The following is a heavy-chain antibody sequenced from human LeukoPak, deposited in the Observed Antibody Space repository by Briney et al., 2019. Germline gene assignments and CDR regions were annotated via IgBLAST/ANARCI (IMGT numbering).Heavy chain of an antibody. D-gene: IGHD4-17*01. V-gene: IGHV4-34*01. CDR1: GGSFSGYY. CDR2: INHSGST. CDR3: ARAPGAPTVTTEFDP. J-gene: IGHJ5*02. Sequence: PSETLSLTCAVYGGSFSGYYWSWIHQPPGKGPEWIVEINHSGSTNYNPSLKSLGTISVDTSKNQFSLKLSSVTAADTAVYYCARAPGAPTVTTEFDPWGQGTLVTVSS.